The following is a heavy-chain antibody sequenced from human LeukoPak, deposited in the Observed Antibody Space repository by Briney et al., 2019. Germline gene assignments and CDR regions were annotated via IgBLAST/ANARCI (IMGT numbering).Heavy chain of an antibody. CDR1: GFTFSTYA. V-gene: IGHV3-23*01. CDR3: AHREGGYTHDPFDY. Sequence: AGSLRLACAASGFTFSTYAMSWVRQAPGRGLEWVSAISGSSDTTYYADSVKGRFTISRDNSKNTLYLQMNSLRAEDTAVYYCAHREGGYTHDPFDYWGQGTLVTVSS. J-gene: IGHJ4*02. D-gene: IGHD5-18*01. CDR2: ISGSSDTT.